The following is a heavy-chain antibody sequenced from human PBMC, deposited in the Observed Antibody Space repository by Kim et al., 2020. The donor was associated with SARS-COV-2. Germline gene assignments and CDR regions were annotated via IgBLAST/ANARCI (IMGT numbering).Heavy chain of an antibody. J-gene: IGHJ3*02. CDR1: GFTFSDYG. V-gene: IGHV3-33*01. Sequence: GGSLRLSCAASGFTFSDYGMHWVRQAPGNGLEWVAVIFYDGSNKYSADSVRGRFTISRDNSKNTLYLQMNSLRAEDTAVYYCATHYDILTGLHAFDIWGQGTMVTVSS. D-gene: IGHD3-9*01. CDR3: ATHYDILTGLHAFDI. CDR2: IFYDGSNK.